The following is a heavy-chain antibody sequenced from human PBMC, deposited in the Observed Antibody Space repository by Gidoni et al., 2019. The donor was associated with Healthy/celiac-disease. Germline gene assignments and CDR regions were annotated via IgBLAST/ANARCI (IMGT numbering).Heavy chain of an antibody. J-gene: IGHJ5*02. CDR1: GFTFSSYA. Sequence: QVQLVESGGGVVQPGRSLILSCAPSGFTFSSYARHWCRQAPGKGLEWVAVISDDGSNKYYADSVKGRFTISRDNSKNTLYLQMNSLRAEDTAVYYCARDLKVVAANNWFDPWGQGTLVTVSS. CDR3: ARDLKVVAANNWFDP. D-gene: IGHD2-15*01. V-gene: IGHV3-30-3*01. CDR2: ISDDGSNK.